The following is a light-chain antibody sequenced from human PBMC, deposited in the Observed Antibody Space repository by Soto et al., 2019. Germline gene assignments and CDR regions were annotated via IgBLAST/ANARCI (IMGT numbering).Light chain of an antibody. J-gene: IGKJ2*01. V-gene: IGKV1-39*01. CDR3: QQSDSSPYT. CDR2: AAS. Sequence: DIQMTQSPSSLSASVGARVTISCRASQSISNFLNWYQQKSGKAPTLLIYAASTLQSGAPSRFSGSGSGTEFTLTISNLQPEDFAIYYCQQSDSSPYTFGQGTNREIK. CDR1: QSISNF.